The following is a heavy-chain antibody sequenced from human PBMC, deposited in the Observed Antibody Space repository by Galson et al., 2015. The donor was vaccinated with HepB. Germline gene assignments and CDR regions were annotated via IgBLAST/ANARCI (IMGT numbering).Heavy chain of an antibody. CDR1: GYTFTGYY. Sequence: SVKVSCKASGYTFTGYYMHWVRQAPGQGLEWMGWINPNSGGTNYAQKFQGRVTMTRDTSISTAYMELSRLRSDDTAVYYCARVRMVVDYYYYGMDVWGQGTTVTVSS. V-gene: IGHV1-2*02. CDR3: ARVRMVVDYYYYGMDV. CDR2: INPNSGGT. D-gene: IGHD2-8*01. J-gene: IGHJ6*02.